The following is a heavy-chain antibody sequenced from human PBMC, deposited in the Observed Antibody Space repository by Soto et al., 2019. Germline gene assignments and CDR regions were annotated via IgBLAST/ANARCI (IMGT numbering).Heavy chain of an antibody. Sequence: QVQLVQSGTEVKKPGSSVKVSCKASGGTFSSYAISWVRQAPGQGLEWMGGIIPIFGTTNYAQRFQGRVSITADESTSTTYMELSSLRSEDTAVYYCAGSYKYGSGTFAAFDIWGQGTLVTVSS. J-gene: IGHJ3*02. CDR2: IIPIFGTT. CDR3: AGSYKYGSGTFAAFDI. V-gene: IGHV1-69*01. CDR1: GGTFSSYA. D-gene: IGHD3-10*01.